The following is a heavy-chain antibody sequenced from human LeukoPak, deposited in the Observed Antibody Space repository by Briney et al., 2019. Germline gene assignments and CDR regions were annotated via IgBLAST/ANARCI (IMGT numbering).Heavy chain of an antibody. J-gene: IGHJ6*03. CDR3: ARGPAYYYYYMDV. V-gene: IGHV3-30*03. CDR2: ISYDGSNK. Sequence: PGGSLRLSCAVSGFTFSSYGMSWVRQAPGKGLEWVAVISYDGSNKYYADSVKGRFTISRDNSKNTLYLQMNSLRAEDTAVYYCARGPAYYYYYMDVWGKGTTVTVSS. CDR1: GFTFSSYG.